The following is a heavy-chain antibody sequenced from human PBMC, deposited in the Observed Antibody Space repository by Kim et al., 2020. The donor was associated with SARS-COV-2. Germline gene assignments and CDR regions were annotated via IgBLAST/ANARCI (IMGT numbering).Heavy chain of an antibody. Sequence: YADSVKGRFTISSDNSKNTLYLQMNSLRAEDTAVYYCAKGPRRGSYYIDYWGQGTLVTVSS. J-gene: IGHJ4*02. V-gene: IGHV3-30*02. D-gene: IGHD1-26*01. CDR3: AKGPRRGSYYIDY.